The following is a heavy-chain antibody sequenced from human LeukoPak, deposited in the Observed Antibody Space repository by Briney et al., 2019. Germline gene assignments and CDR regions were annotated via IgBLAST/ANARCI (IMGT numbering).Heavy chain of an antibody. CDR1: GFTFSSYG. V-gene: IGHV3-30*02. CDR2: IRYDGSNK. J-gene: IGHJ3*02. Sequence: GGSLRLSCAASGFTFSSYGMHWVRQAPGKGLEWVAFIRYDGSNKYYADSVKGRFTISRDNSKNTLYLQMNSLRAEDTAVYYCAKEIEDIVVVPAATGGAFDIWGQGTMVTVSS. CDR3: AKEIEDIVVVPAATGGAFDI. D-gene: IGHD2-2*01.